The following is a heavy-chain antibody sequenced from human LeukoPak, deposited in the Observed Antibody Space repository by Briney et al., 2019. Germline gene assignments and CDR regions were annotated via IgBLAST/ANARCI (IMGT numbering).Heavy chain of an antibody. CDR3: ARDRRNSDVFDI. CDR1: GDSISRDY. Sequence: PSETLSLTCTVSGDSISRDYWSWIRQPPGKGLEWIGYIYYSGITNYNPSLKSRVTISLDTSKNQFSLKLSSVTAADPAVYYCARDRRNSDVFDIWGQGTMVTVSS. J-gene: IGHJ3*02. V-gene: IGHV4-59*01. CDR2: IYYSGIT. D-gene: IGHD1-1*01.